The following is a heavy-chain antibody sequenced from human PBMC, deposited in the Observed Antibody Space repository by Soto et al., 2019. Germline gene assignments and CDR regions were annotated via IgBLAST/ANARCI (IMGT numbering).Heavy chain of an antibody. CDR2: IIPIFGTA. Sequence: SVKVSCKASGGTFSSYAIGWVRQAPGQGLEWMGGIIPIFGTANYAQKFQGRVTITADESTSTAYMELSSLRSEDTAVYYCARIIAAAGTYYYGMDAWGQGTTVTVSS. D-gene: IGHD6-13*01. CDR3: ARIIAAAGTYYYGMDA. CDR1: GGTFSSYA. J-gene: IGHJ6*02. V-gene: IGHV1-69*13.